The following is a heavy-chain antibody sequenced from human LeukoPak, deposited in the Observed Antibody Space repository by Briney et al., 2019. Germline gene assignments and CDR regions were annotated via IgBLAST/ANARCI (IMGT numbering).Heavy chain of an antibody. D-gene: IGHD4-11*01. Sequence: GGSLRLSCAASGFTFDDYGMSWVRQAPGKGLEWVSGIYWNGGSTGYADSVKGRFTISRDNAKNSLYLQLNSLRAEDTALYYCARADYNNYPFDYWGQGTLVTVSS. J-gene: IGHJ4*02. CDR1: GFTFDDYG. V-gene: IGHV3-20*04. CDR2: IYWNGGST. CDR3: ARADYNNYPFDY.